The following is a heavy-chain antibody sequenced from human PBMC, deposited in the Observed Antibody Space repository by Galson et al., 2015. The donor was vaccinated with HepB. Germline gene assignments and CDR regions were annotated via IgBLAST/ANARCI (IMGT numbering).Heavy chain of an antibody. CDR2: IRSKANSYAT. V-gene: IGHV3-73*01. D-gene: IGHD2-2*01. CDR3: ARARRVPAAKGESYFDY. CDR1: GFTFSDSA. J-gene: IGHJ4*02. Sequence: SLRLSCAASGFTFSDSAMYWVRQASGKGLEWVGRIRSKANSYATAYAASVEGRFSISRDDSKNTAYLQMNSLKTEDTAVYYCARARRVPAAKGESYFDYWGQGTLVTVSS.